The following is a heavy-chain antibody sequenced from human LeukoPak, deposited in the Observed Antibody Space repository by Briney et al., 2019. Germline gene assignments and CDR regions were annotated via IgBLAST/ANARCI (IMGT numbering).Heavy chain of an antibody. CDR2: IRYDGSNK. Sequence: GGSLRLSCAASGFTFSSYGMHWVRQAPGKGLEWVAFIRYDGSNKYYADSVKGRLTISRDNSKNTLYLQMNSLRAEDTAVYYCAKYGAYCSSTSCYRGYYYYYMDVWGKGTTVTVSS. J-gene: IGHJ6*03. CDR3: AKYGAYCSSTSCYRGYYYYYMDV. D-gene: IGHD2-2*02. V-gene: IGHV3-30*02. CDR1: GFTFSSYG.